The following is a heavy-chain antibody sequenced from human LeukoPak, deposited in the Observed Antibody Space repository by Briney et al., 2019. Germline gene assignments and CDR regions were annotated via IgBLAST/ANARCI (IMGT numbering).Heavy chain of an antibody. CDR3: ARAVGATWVDAFDI. CDR2: ISSSGSTI. V-gene: IGHV3-11*04. Sequence: GGSLRLSCAASGFTFSDYYMSWIRQAPGKGLEWVSYISSSGSTIYYADSVKGRFTISRDNAKNSLYLQMNSLRAEDTAGYYCARAVGATWVDAFDIWGQGTMVTVSS. CDR1: GFTFSDYY. J-gene: IGHJ3*02. D-gene: IGHD1-26*01.